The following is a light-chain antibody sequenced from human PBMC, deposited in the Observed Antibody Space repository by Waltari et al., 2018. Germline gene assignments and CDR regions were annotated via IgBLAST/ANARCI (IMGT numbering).Light chain of an antibody. CDR2: DIS. CDR1: HTVGRS. CDR3: HSYGNSRS. Sequence: EIVLTQSPDTLSLSPGERATLSCRASHTVGRSVAWFQQKPGQTPRLLIYDISSRATGVPDRFSGSGSGTDFSLIVSRLDPEDFAVYYCHSYGNSRSFGQGTKVEV. V-gene: IGKV3D-20*02. J-gene: IGKJ1*01.